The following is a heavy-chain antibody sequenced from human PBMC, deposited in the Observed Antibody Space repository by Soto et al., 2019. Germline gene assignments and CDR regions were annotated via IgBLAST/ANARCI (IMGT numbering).Heavy chain of an antibody. V-gene: IGHV3-21*01. CDR2: ISSSSSYI. Sequence: EVQLVESGGGLVKPGGSLRLSCAASGFTFISYSMNWVRQAPGKGLEWVSSISSSSSYIYYADSVKCRFTISRDNAKNSLYLQMNSLRAEDTAVYYCARVIAAAGLYYYGMDVCGQGTTVTVSS. J-gene: IGHJ6*02. D-gene: IGHD6-13*01. CDR3: ARVIAAAGLYYYGMDV. CDR1: GFTFISYS.